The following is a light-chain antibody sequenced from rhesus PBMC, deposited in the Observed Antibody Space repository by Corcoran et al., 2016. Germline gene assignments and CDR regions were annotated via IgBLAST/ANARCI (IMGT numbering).Light chain of an antibody. CDR1: QGIRSR. Sequence: DIQMTQSPSSLSASVGDKVTITCHASQGIRSRVAWYQQKPGKAPKPLIYYAFNLQSGVPSRFSGSGSGTAYTLTISSLPPEDFATSFCKQYDDLPFTFGPGTKLDFK. V-gene: IGKV1-19*01. CDR3: KQYDDLPFT. CDR2: YAF. J-gene: IGKJ3*01.